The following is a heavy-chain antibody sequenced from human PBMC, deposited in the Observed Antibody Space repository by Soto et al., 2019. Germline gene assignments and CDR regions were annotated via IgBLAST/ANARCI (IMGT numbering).Heavy chain of an antibody. Sequence: ASVKVSCKASGYTFTSYAMHWLRQAPGQRLEWMGWINAGNGNTKYSQKFQGRVTITRDTSASTAYMELSSLRSEDTAVYYCARDLGTFNPPFDYWGQGTLVTVSS. V-gene: IGHV1-3*01. CDR2: INAGNGNT. CDR1: GYTFTSYA. CDR3: ARDLGTFNPPFDY. D-gene: IGHD6-13*01. J-gene: IGHJ4*02.